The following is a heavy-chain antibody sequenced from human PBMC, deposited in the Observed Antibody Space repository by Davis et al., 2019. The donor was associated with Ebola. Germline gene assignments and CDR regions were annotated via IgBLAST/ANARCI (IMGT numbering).Heavy chain of an antibody. CDR1: GFTVNTND. CDR3: AREGKYRDESRTFDY. V-gene: IGHV3-66*01. J-gene: IGHJ4*02. D-gene: IGHD2-2*01. CDR2: LHTGGSI. Sequence: GESLKISCAASGFTVNTNDMTWVRQAPGKGLEWVSVLHTGGSIYYADSVKDRFTISSDSSKNTVSLQMNSLRAEDTAVYYCAREGKYRDESRTFDYWGQGTLVTVSS.